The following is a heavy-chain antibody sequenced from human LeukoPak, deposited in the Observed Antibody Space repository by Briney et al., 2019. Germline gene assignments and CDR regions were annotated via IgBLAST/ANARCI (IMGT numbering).Heavy chain of an antibody. CDR1: GFTFSSYW. D-gene: IGHD1-26*01. J-gene: IGHJ4*02. Sequence: GGCLRLSCAAYGFTFSSYWIAWVSQAPGRGMGWVANIKGDESARQQADSVKGRFTISRDNTRNSLYLQMTNLRGDDTAVYYCARDVVGSLDYWGQGTRVTVSS. CDR2: IKGDESAR. V-gene: IGHV3-7*01. CDR3: ARDVVGSLDY.